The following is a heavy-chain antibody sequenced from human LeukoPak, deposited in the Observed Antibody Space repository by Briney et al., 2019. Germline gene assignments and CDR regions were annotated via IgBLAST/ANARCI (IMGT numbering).Heavy chain of an antibody. CDR1: VGAISMHY. Sequence: SQSLSLTCTVSVGAISMHYWSWIRQPPGKGLEWSGYIYYSGSSKYNPSPTSRVTLSVDTSKNHISLKLSSVAAADAAVYYCARLNDSSGYTNWLDPWGKGTLVTAAS. D-gene: IGHD3-22*01. CDR2: IYYSGSS. J-gene: IGHJ5*02. V-gene: IGHV4-59*11. CDR3: ARLNDSSGYTNWLDP.